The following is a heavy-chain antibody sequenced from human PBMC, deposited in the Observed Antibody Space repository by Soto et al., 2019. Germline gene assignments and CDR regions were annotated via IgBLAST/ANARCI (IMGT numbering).Heavy chain of an antibody. J-gene: IGHJ6*02. V-gene: IGHV4-31*03. CDR1: GASISSGAYF. Sequence: QVQLQGSGPRLVKPSPTLSLTCSVSGASISSGAYFWTWIRHHPGKGLEWIGYIYSSVSTSYTYLAPHLQSRVTISVDTSQNLFSLRLTSVTAAATAPYSCASDKGPDTCGQTRIRDYSAAMDVWGQGTRVIVSS. CDR2: IYSSVST. D-gene: IGHD2-21*01. CDR3: ASDKGPDTCGQTRIRDYSAAMDV.